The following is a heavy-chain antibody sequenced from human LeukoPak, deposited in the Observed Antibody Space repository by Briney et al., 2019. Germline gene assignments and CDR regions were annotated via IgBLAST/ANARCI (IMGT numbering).Heavy chain of an antibody. CDR3: ASPPVWSGYYSETFGYMDV. D-gene: IGHD3-3*01. CDR2: ISSSGSTI. J-gene: IGHJ6*03. Sequence: GGSLRLSCAASGFTFSHYYMSWIRQAPGKGLEWVSYISSSGSTIYYAVSVKGRFTISRDNAKNSLYLQMNSLRAEDTAVYYCASPPVWSGYYSETFGYMDVWGKGTTVTVSS. V-gene: IGHV3-11*01. CDR1: GFTFSHYY.